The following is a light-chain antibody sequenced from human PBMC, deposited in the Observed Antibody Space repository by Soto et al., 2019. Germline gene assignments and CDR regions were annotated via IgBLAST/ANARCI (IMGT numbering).Light chain of an antibody. J-gene: IGKJ1*01. CDR1: QSVGSN. CDR3: QQYNNWPPDRT. CDR2: GAS. Sequence: EIVMTQSPATLSVSTGERATLSCRDSQSVGSNLAWYQQKPGQAPRLPIYGASTRATGIPARFSGSGSGTEFTLTISSLQSEDFAIYFCQQYNNWPPDRTFGQGTKVEIK. V-gene: IGKV3-15*01.